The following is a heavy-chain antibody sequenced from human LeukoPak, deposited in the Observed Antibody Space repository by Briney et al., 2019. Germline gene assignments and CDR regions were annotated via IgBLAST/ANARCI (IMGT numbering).Heavy chain of an antibody. CDR2: ISGSGSST. CDR1: GFTFSSYA. Sequence: GGSLRLSCAASGFTFSSYAMSWVRQAPGKGLEWVSTISGSGSSTYYADSVKGRFTISRDNSKNTVYLQMNSLRAEDTAVYYCARIGSTWLYYFDYWGQGTLVTVSS. D-gene: IGHD2-2*01. CDR3: ARIGSTWLYYFDY. J-gene: IGHJ4*02. V-gene: IGHV3-23*01.